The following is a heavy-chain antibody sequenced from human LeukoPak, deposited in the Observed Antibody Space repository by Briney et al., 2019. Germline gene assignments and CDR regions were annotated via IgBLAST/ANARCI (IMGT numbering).Heavy chain of an antibody. Sequence: GGSLRLSCVGSGFTFSSYTMTWVRQAPGKGLEWVSAIGGRGGSTYYADSVKGRFTITRDSSKNTLYMQMDSLRAEDTAVYYCAKEGGAWGQGTLVTVSS. V-gene: IGHV3-23*01. D-gene: IGHD3-16*01. J-gene: IGHJ5*02. CDR1: GFTFSSYT. CDR3: AKEGGA. CDR2: IGGRGGST.